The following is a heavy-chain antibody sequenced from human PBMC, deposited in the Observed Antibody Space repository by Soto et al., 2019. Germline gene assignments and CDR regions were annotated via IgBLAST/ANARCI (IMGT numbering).Heavy chain of an antibody. D-gene: IGHD6-19*01. CDR3: ARWAVAGTQYYYGMDV. CDR2: ISYDGSNK. V-gene: IGHV3-30-3*01. Sequence: QVQLVESGGGVVQPGRSLRLSCAASGFTFSSYAMHWVRQAPGKGLEWVAVISYDGSNKYYADSVKGRFTISRDNSKNTLYLQMNSLRAEDTAVYYCARWAVAGTQYYYGMDVWGQGTTVTVSS. J-gene: IGHJ6*02. CDR1: GFTFSSYA.